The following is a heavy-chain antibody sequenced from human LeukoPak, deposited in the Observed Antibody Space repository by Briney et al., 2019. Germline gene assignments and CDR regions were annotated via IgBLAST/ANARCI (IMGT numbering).Heavy chain of an antibody. D-gene: IGHD3-10*01. Sequence: ASVKVSCKASGGTFSSYAISWVRQAPGQGLEWTGGIIPIFGTANYAQKFQGRVTITADESTSTAYMELSSLRSEDTAVYYCARVYGSGSPMGHNWFDPWGQGTLVTVSS. V-gene: IGHV1-69*13. CDR3: ARVYGSGSPMGHNWFDP. CDR1: GGTFSSYA. J-gene: IGHJ5*02. CDR2: IIPIFGTA.